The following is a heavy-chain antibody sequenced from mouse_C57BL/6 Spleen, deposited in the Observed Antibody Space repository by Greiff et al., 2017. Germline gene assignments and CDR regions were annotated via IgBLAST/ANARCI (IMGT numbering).Heavy chain of an antibody. CDR3: ARHGRGPIYYDYDGTNWYFDV. Sequence: QVQLKQSGAELVKPGASVTLSCKASGYTFTEYTIHWVKQRSGQGLEWIGWFYPGSGSIKYNEKFKDKATLTADKSSSTVYMELSRLTSEDSAVYFCARHGRGPIYYDYDGTNWYFDVWGTGTTVTVSS. CDR2: FYPGSGSI. D-gene: IGHD2-4*01. J-gene: IGHJ1*03. V-gene: IGHV1-62-2*01. CDR1: GYTFTEYT.